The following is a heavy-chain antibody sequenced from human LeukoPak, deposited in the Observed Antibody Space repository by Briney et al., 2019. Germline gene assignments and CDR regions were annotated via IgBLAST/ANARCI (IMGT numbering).Heavy chain of an antibody. CDR3: AKDSADYGDYDY. CDR1: GYTFTSYF. V-gene: IGHV1-46*01. D-gene: IGHD4-17*01. Sequence: ASVKVSCKASGYTFTSYFMHWVRQAPGQGLDWMGIINPSGGSTSYAQKFQGRVTMTRDTSTSTVYMELSSLRSEDTAVYYCAKDSADYGDYDYWGQGTLVTVSS. J-gene: IGHJ4*02. CDR2: INPSGGST.